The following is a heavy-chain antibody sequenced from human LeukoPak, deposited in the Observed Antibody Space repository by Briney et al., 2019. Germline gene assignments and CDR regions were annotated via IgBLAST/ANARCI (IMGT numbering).Heavy chain of an antibody. J-gene: IGHJ6*02. Sequence: PGGSLRLSCAASGFTFSDYYMSWMRQAPGQGLEWVSYISSSSSYTNYADSVKGRFTISRDNAKNSLYLQMNSLRAEDTAVYYCARAQLNLLVDFGMDVWGQGTTVTVSS. CDR2: ISSSSSYT. CDR1: GFTFSDYY. D-gene: IGHD1-1*01. CDR3: ARAQLNLLVDFGMDV. V-gene: IGHV3-11*05.